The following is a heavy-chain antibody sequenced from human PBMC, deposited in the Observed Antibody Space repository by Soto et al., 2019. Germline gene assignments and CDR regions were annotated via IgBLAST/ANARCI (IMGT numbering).Heavy chain of an antibody. D-gene: IGHD1-1*01. CDR3: ARGRYVDY. Sequence: QVHLVPSGAEVKKPGASVKVSCKCSGYTFTSYGITWVRQAPGQGLEWMGWISAHNGNTNYAQKLQGRVTVTRDTATSTAYMELRSLRSDDTAVYYCARGRYVDYWGQGALVTVSS. J-gene: IGHJ4*02. CDR1: GYTFTSYG. CDR2: ISAHNGNT. V-gene: IGHV1-18*01.